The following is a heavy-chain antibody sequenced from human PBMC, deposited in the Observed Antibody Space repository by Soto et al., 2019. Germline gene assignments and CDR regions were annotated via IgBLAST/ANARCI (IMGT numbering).Heavy chain of an antibody. Sequence: LRLSCAASGFTFSAYVMSWVRQAPGKGLEWVSSITSSGGVTYYADSVKGRFTVSRDNSKNTVYLQMNSLRDEDTAVYYCAKLTAAWGQGTLVTVSS. CDR1: GFTFSAYV. CDR2: ITSSGGVT. D-gene: IGHD6-13*01. CDR3: AKLTAA. J-gene: IGHJ4*02. V-gene: IGHV3-23*01.